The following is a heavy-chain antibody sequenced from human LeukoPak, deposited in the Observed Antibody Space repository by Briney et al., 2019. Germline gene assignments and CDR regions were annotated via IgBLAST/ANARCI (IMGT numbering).Heavy chain of an antibody. CDR3: VRDGDIVVVITFDY. CDR1: GFTFSNYA. J-gene: IGHJ4*02. V-gene: IGHV3-23*01. CDR2: ISGSGGNT. D-gene: IGHD3-22*01. Sequence: GGSLRLSCAASGFTFSNYAMSWVRQAPGKGLEWVSAISGSGGNTYYADSVEGRFTISRDNSKNTLYLQMDRMRVEDSAVYYCVRDGDIVVVITFDYWGQGNLVTVSS.